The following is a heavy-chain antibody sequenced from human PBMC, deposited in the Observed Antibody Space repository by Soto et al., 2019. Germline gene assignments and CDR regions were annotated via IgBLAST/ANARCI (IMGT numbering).Heavy chain of an antibody. Sequence: SETLSLTCTVSGGSISSGGYYWSWIRQHPGKGLEWIGYIYYSGSTYYNPSLKSRVTISVDTSKNQFSLKLSSVTAADTAVYYCARGLVEYYYGMDVWGQGTTVTVSS. CDR1: GGSISSGGYY. CDR3: ARGLVEYYYGMDV. J-gene: IGHJ6*02. CDR2: IYYSGST. D-gene: IGHD2-8*02. V-gene: IGHV4-31*03.